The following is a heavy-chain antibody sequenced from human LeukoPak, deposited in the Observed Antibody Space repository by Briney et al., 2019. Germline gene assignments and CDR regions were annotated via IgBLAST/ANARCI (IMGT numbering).Heavy chain of an antibody. CDR2: IYYSGST. Sequence: SETLSLTCTVSGGSISSYYWSWIRQPPGKGLEWIGYIYYSGSTNYNPSLKSRVTISVDTSKNQFSLKLSSVTAADTAMYYCATRGDYGDYLADYWGQGTLVTVSS. D-gene: IGHD4-17*01. CDR1: GGSISSYY. CDR3: ATRGDYGDYLADY. J-gene: IGHJ4*02. V-gene: IGHV4-59*01.